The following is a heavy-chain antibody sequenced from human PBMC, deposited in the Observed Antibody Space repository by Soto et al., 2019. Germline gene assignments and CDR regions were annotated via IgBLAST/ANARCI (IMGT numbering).Heavy chain of an antibody. Sequence: SETLSLTCTVSGGSVSSGSYYWSWIRQPPGKGLEWIGYIYYSGSTNYNPSLKSRVTISVDTSKNQFSLKLSSVTAADTAVYYCARDCGSDYYYYYGMDVWGQGTTVTVSS. D-gene: IGHD2-21*01. CDR2: IYYSGST. V-gene: IGHV4-61*01. CDR1: GGSVSSGSYY. CDR3: ARDCGSDYYYYYGMDV. J-gene: IGHJ6*02.